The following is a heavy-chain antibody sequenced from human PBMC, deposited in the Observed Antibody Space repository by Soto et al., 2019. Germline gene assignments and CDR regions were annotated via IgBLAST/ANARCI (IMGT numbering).Heavy chain of an antibody. V-gene: IGHV4-34*02. D-gene: IGHD3-10*01. J-gene: IGHJ6*03. CDR1: GGSFSGYQ. CDR2: INDSGDI. CDR3: ARGLILWFGDLSRRGGYYYYMDV. Sequence: QVQLQQWGAGLLKPSETLSLTCAVYGGSFSGYQWSWIRQTPGKGLEWIGGINDSGDINYNPSLKSRVTILVDAAKKQISMKLSSVTAADTAVYFCARGLILWFGDLSRRGGYYYYMDVWGNGTMVTVSS.